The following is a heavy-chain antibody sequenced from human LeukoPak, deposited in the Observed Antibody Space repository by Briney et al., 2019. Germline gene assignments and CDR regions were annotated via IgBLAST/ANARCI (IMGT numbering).Heavy chain of an antibody. V-gene: IGHV1-69*05. D-gene: IGHD3-3*01. CDR3: ARAKGAGITIFNYYYYYYMDV. Sequence: SVKVSCKASGGTFSSYAISWVRQAPGQGLEWMGGIIPIFGTANYAQKFQGRVTITTDESTSTAYMELSSPRSEYTAVYYCARAKGAGITIFNYYYYYYMDVWGKRTTVTVSS. CDR2: IIPIFGTA. CDR1: GGTFSSYA. J-gene: IGHJ6*03.